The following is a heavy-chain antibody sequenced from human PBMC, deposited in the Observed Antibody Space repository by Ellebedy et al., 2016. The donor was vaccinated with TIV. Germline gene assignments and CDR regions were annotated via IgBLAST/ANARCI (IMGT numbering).Heavy chain of an antibody. J-gene: IGHJ2*01. V-gene: IGHV3-7*01. Sequence: GESLKISXAASGFTFSSYWMSWVRQAPGKGLEWAANIKQDGSEKYYVDSVKGRFTISRDNAKNSLYLQMNSLRAEDTAVYYCARDMRITMIVVVISWYFDLWGRGTLVTVSS. D-gene: IGHD3-22*01. CDR1: GFTFSSYW. CDR2: IKQDGSEK. CDR3: ARDMRITMIVVVISWYFDL.